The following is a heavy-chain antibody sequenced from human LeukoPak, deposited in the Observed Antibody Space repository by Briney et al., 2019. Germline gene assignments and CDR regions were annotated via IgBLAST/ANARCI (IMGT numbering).Heavy chain of an antibody. CDR2: ISSSGSTI. CDR1: GFTFSDYY. D-gene: IGHD2-2*01. Sequence: GGSLRLSCAASGFTFSDYYMSWIRQAPGKGLEWVSYISSSGSTIYYADSVKGRFTISRDNAKNSLYLQMNSLRAEDTAVYYCAKDRESYCCSSTNCYLDYWGQGTLVTVSS. V-gene: IGHV3-11*04. J-gene: IGHJ4*02. CDR3: AKDRESYCCSSTNCYLDY.